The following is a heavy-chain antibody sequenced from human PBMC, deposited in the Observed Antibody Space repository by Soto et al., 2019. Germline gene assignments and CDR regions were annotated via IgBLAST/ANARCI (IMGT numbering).Heavy chain of an antibody. J-gene: IGHJ4*02. CDR3: XXXRXXXXXXCPDS. Sequence: EVQLVESGGGLVQPGGSLRLSCAASGFTFSSYWMHWVRQAPGKGLVWVSRINSDGSSTSYADSVKGRFTISRDNAKXXXXXXXXXXXXXXXXXXXXXXXRXXXXXXCPDSWGQGTLVTVSS. CDR1: GFTFSSYW. CDR2: INSDGSST. V-gene: IGHV3-74*01.